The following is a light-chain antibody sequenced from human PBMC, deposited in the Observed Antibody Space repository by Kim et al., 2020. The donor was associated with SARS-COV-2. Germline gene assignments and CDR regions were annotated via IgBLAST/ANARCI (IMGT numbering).Light chain of an antibody. CDR3: QQYDSHPYN. J-gene: IGKJ2*01. Sequence: DIQLTQSPSSLSASVGDRVTISCQASQDIINYLNWYQHKPGKGPKLLIYDASNLETGVPSRFRGSGSGTQFTLTINSLQPEDIGTYYCQQYDSHPYNFGQGTKVDIK. V-gene: IGKV1-33*01. CDR2: DAS. CDR1: QDIINY.